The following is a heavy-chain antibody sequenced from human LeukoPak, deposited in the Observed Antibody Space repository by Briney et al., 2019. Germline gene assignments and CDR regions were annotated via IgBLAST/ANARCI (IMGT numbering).Heavy chain of an antibody. CDR1: GFTFSSYA. J-gene: IGHJ4*02. V-gene: IGHV3-23*01. Sequence: GGSLRLSCAVSGFTFSSYAMNWVRQAPGEGLEWVSGISGSGAGTYYADSEKGRFTISRDNSKNTPYLQMNSLRADAMAIYYCAKMVSAFYTIAYYFDYWGQGTLVTVSS. CDR3: AKMVSAFYTIAYYFDY. CDR2: ISGSGAGT. D-gene: IGHD2-8*01.